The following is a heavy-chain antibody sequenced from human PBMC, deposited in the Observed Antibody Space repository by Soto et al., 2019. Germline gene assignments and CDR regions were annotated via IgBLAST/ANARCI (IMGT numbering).Heavy chain of an antibody. D-gene: IGHD3-10*01. CDR3: ARGRALWFGELLIGDAFDI. CDR1: GFTFDDYG. J-gene: IGHJ3*02. CDR2: INWNGGST. Sequence: GGSLRLSCAASGFTFDDYGMSWVRQAPGEGLEWVSGINWNGGSTGYADSVKGRFTISRDNAKNSLYLQMNSLRAEDTALYHCARGRALWFGELLIGDAFDIWGQGTMVTVSS. V-gene: IGHV3-20*01.